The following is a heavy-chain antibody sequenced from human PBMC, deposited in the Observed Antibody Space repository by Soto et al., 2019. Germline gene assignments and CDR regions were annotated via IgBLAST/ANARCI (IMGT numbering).Heavy chain of an antibody. CDR3: AGDLGFIAAAGTFWFDP. Sequence: QVQLVQSGAEVKKPGASVKVSCKASGYTFTSYGISWVRQAPGQGLEWMGWISAYNGNTNYAQKLQGRVTMTTETSTSTAYMELRSLRSDDTAVYYCAGDLGFIAAAGTFWFDPWGQGTLVTVSS. D-gene: IGHD6-13*01. CDR2: ISAYNGNT. CDR1: GYTFTSYG. J-gene: IGHJ5*02. V-gene: IGHV1-18*01.